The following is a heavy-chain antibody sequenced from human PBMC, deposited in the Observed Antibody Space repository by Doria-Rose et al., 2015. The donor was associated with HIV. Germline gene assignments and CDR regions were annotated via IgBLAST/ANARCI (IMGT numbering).Heavy chain of an antibody. V-gene: IGHV4-39*07. Sequence: VQLQESGPGLVKPSETLSLTCTVSGGSISSSSYYWGWIRQPPGKGLEWIGSIYYSGSTYYNPSLKSRVTISVDTSKYQFSLKLSSVTAADTAVYYCARVPLWGSSSSWYRDFQHYFDYWGQGTLVTVSS. CDR3: ARVPLWGSSSSWYRDFQHYFDY. CDR1: GGSISSSSYY. CDR2: IYYSGST. J-gene: IGHJ4*02. D-gene: IGHD6-13*01.